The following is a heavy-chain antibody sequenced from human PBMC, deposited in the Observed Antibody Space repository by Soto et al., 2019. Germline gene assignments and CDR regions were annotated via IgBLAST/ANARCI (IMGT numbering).Heavy chain of an antibody. CDR3: ARDRAITAPRKLSTDY. J-gene: IGHJ4*02. CDR1: GGTFSSYT. D-gene: IGHD6-13*01. CDR2: IIPILGIA. Sequence: ASVKVSCKASGGTFSSYTISWVRQAPGQGLEWMGRIIPILGIANYAQKFQGRVTITADKSTSTAYMELSSLRSEDTAVYYCARDRAITAPRKLSTDYWGQGTLVTVSS. V-gene: IGHV1-69*04.